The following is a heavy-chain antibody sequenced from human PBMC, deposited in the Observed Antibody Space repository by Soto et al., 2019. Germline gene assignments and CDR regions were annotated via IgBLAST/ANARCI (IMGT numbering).Heavy chain of an antibody. CDR1: GFTFSSYA. D-gene: IGHD1-7*01. CDR2: IRGSGGST. CDR3: AKAIFRDLPGTTSPAYYFYAMDV. J-gene: IGHJ6*02. Sequence: EVQLLESGGGLVQPGGSLRLSCAASGFTFSSYAMNWVRQAPGKGLDWVSTIRGSGGSTYYADSVKGRFTISRDNYKNTLYLQMNSLRAEDTAVYYCAKAIFRDLPGTTSPAYYFYAMDVWGQGTTVTVSS. V-gene: IGHV3-23*01.